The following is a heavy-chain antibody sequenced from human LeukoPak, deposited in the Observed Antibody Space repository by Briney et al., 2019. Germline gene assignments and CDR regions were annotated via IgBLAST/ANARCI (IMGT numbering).Heavy chain of an antibody. D-gene: IGHD3-16*01. CDR3: ATQRGSYLWGTDFDY. J-gene: IGHJ4*02. CDR2: IIPIFGTA. CDR1: GGTFSSYA. Sequence: SVKVSCKASGGTFSSYAISWVRQAPGQGLEWMGGIIPIFGTANYAQKFQGRVTITADESTSTAYMELSSLRSEDTAVYYCATQRGSYLWGTDFDYWGQGTLVTVSS. V-gene: IGHV1-69*01.